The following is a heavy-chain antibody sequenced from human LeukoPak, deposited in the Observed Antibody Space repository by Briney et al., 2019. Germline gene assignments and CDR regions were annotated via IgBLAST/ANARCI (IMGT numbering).Heavy chain of an antibody. Sequence: SETLSLTCTVSGGSISSGGYYWSWIRQHPGKGLEWIGYIYYSGNTYYNPSLKSRATISVDTSKNQFSLKLNSVTAADTAVYYCARANWNNVNAFDIWGQGTMVTVSS. J-gene: IGHJ3*02. CDR3: ARANWNNVNAFDI. CDR1: GGSISSGGYY. V-gene: IGHV4-31*03. CDR2: IYYSGNT. D-gene: IGHD1/OR15-1a*01.